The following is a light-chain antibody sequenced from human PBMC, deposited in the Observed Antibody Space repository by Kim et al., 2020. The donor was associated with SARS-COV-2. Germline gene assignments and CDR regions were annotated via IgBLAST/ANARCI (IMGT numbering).Light chain of an antibody. CDR3: QQLNSYAIT. V-gene: IGKV1-9*01. J-gene: IGKJ5*01. CDR2: TAS. CDR1: QGISSY. Sequence: IQLTQSPSSLSASVGDRVTITCRASQGISSYLAWYQHKPGKAPKLLIYTASTLQSGVPSRFSGSGSGTDFTLTISSLQPEDFATYYCQQLNSYAITIGQGTRLEIK.